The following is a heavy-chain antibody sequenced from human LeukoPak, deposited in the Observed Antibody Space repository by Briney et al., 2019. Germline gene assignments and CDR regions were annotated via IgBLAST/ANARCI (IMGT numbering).Heavy chain of an antibody. CDR1: GGSFSGYY. Sequence: SETLSLTCAVYGGSFSGYYWSWIRQPPGKGLEWIGEINHSGSTNYNPSLKSRVTISVDTSKNQFSLKLSSVTAADTAVYYCARVRTYYFDYWGQGTLATVSS. CDR2: INHSGST. D-gene: IGHD1-14*01. CDR3: ARVRTYYFDY. V-gene: IGHV4-34*01. J-gene: IGHJ4*02.